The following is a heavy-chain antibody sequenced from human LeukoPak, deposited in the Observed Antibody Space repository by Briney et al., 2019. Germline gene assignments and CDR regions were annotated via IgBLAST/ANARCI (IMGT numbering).Heavy chain of an antibody. V-gene: IGHV3-48*03. J-gene: IGHJ6*04. CDR2: ISSSGSTI. CDR1: GFTFSSYD. D-gene: IGHD3-10*02. CDR3: AELGITMIGGV. Sequence: GGSLRLSCAASGFTFSSYDMNWVRQAPGKGLEWVSFISSSGSTIYYADSVKGRFTISRDNAKNSLYLQMNSLRAEDTAVYYCAELGITMIGGVWGKGTTVTISS.